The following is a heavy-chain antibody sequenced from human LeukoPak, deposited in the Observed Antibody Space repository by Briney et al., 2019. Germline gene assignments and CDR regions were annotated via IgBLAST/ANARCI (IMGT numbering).Heavy chain of an antibody. V-gene: IGHV4-4*07. Sequence: SETLSLICIVSGGSITSYYWSWIRRPPGKGLEWIGRIYTSGTTKYNPSLKSRVTISVDTSKNQFSLRLSSVTAADTAVYYCARGRGPDYDYYYMDVWGKGTTVTVSS. CDR1: GGSITSYY. CDR3: ARGRGPDYDYYYMDV. J-gene: IGHJ6*03. CDR2: IYTSGTT.